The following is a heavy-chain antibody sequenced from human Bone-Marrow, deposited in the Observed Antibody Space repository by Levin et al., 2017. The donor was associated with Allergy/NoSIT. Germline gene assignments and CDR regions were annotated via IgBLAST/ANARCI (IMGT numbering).Heavy chain of an antibody. CDR2: MYSTGTT. CDR3: SSAPGFTDY. V-gene: IGHV3-66*01. Sequence: GESLKISCAASGFTVSSHYMAWVRQAAGKGLEWVSVMYSTGTTYYADSVKGRFTISRDNSKNTLYLQMNSLRAEDTAVYYCSSAPGFTDYWGQGTLVTVSS. CDR1: GFTVSSHY. J-gene: IGHJ4*02.